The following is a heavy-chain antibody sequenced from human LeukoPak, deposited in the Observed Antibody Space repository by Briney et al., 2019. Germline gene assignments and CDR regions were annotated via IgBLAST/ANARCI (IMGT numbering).Heavy chain of an antibody. Sequence: ASVKVSCKASGYTFTGYYMHWVRQAPGQGLEWMGRINPNSGGTNYAQKFQGRVTMTRDTSISTAYMELSRLRSDDTAVYYCARVPFRHLFWHGSGSRYYMDVWGRGTTVTVSS. J-gene: IGHJ6*03. D-gene: IGHD3-10*01. CDR3: ARVPFRHLFWHGSGSRYYMDV. CDR2: INPNSGGT. CDR1: GYTFTGYY. V-gene: IGHV1-2*06.